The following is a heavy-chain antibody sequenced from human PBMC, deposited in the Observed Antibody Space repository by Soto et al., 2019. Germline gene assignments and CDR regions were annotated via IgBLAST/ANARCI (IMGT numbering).Heavy chain of an antibody. CDR3: ARLSITIYSFYYYYGMDV. Sequence: ASVKVSCKASGYTFTSYDMNWVRQATGQGLEWMGWMNPNSGNTGYSQKFQGRVTITRDTSASTAYMELSSLRSEDTAVYYCARLSITIYSFYYYYGMDVWGQGTTVTVSS. V-gene: IGHV1-8*01. J-gene: IGHJ6*02. D-gene: IGHD3-3*01. CDR1: GYTFTSYD. CDR2: MNPNSGNT.